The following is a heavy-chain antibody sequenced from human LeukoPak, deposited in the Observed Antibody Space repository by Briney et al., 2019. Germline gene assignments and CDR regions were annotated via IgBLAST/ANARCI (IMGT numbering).Heavy chain of an antibody. CDR1: GVSITSYY. J-gene: IGHJ4*02. CDR3: ATPYSGWYDY. Sequence: SETLSLTCTVSGVSITSYYWSWIRQPPGKGLEWIGYIYYSGSTIYNPSLKSRVTISVDTSKNQFSLKLSSVTAADTAVYYCATPYSGWYDYWGQGTLITVSS. D-gene: IGHD6-19*01. V-gene: IGHV4-59*08. CDR2: IYYSGST.